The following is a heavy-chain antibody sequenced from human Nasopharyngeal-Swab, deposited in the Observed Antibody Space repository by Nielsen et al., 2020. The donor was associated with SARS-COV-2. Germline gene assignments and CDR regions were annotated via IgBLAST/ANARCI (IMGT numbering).Heavy chain of an antibody. D-gene: IGHD2-21*01. CDR2: IDHSGNT. Sequence: WIRQPPGKGLEWIGEIDHSGNTNYNPSLKSRVTVSADTSKNQFSLKMTSLTAADMGLYYCARGEGDSARFPVVYWGRGTRVTVSS. V-gene: IGHV4-34*01. CDR3: ARGEGDSARFPVVY. J-gene: IGHJ4*02.